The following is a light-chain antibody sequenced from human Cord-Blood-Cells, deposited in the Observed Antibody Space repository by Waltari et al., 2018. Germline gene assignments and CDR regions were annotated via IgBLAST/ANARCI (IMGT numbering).Light chain of an antibody. CDR1: SSDVGSYNL. V-gene: IGLV2-23*01. CDR2: EGS. Sequence: QSALTQPASVSGSPGQSITISCTGTSSDVGSYNLGSWYQQQPGKAPKLMIYEGSKRPSGVSNRFSGSKSGNTASLTISGLQAEDEADYYCCSYAGSSTWVFGGGTKLTVL. CDR3: CSYAGSSTWV. J-gene: IGLJ3*02.